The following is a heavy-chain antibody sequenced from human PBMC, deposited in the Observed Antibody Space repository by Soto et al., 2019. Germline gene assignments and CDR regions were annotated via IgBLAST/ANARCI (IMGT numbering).Heavy chain of an antibody. J-gene: IGHJ4*02. D-gene: IGHD6-13*01. CDR1: GGSISSYY. V-gene: IGHV4-59*01. CDR2: IYYSGST. CDR3: AAESYYFDY. Sequence: SETLSHTCTVSGGSISSYYWSWIRQPPGKGLEWIGYIYYSGSTNYNPSLKSRVTISVDTSKNQFSLKLSSVTAADTAVYYCAAESYYFDYWGQGTLVTVSS.